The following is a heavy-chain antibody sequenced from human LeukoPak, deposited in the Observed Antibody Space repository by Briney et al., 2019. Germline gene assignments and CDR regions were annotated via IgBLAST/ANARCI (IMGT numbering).Heavy chain of an antibody. CDR2: IYYSGST. V-gene: IGHV4-31*03. CDR1: GGSISSGGYY. D-gene: IGHD6-13*01. J-gene: IGHJ5*02. CDR3: ARERSKQQLPGYNWFDP. Sequence: SETLSLTCTVSGGSISSGGYYWSWIRQHPGKGLEWIGYIYYSGSTYYNPSLKSRVTISVDTSKDQFSLKLSSVTAADTAVYYCARERSKQQLPGYNWFDPWGQGTLITVSS.